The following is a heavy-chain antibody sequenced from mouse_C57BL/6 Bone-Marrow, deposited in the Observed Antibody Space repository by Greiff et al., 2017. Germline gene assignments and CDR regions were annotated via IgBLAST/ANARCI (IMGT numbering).Heavy chain of an antibody. Sequence: QVQLQQSGPELVKPGASVKISCKASGYSFTSYYIHWVKQRPGQGLAWIGWIYPGSGNTKYNEKFKGKATLTADPSSSTAYMQLSSLTSEDSAVYYCARGFITYYFDYWGQGTTLTVSS. V-gene: IGHV1-66*01. J-gene: IGHJ2*01. CDR3: ARGFITYYFDY. CDR2: IYPGSGNT. CDR1: GYSFTSYY. D-gene: IGHD1-1*01.